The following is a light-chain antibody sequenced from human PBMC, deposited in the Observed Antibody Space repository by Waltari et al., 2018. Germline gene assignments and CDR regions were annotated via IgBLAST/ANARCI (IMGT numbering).Light chain of an antibody. V-gene: IGLV2-8*01. CDR1: SSDVGGYNY. CDR2: EVS. CDR3: SSYAGSNNFVV. J-gene: IGLJ2*01. Sequence: QSALTQPPSASGSPEQSVTISCTGTSSDVGGYNYVSWYQQHPGKAPNLMIYEVSKRPSGVPDRSSGSKSGNPASLTVSGLQAEDEADYYCSSYAGSNNFVVFGGGTKLTVL.